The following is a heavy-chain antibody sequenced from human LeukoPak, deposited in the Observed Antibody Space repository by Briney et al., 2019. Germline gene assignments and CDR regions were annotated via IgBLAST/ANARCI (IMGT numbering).Heavy chain of an antibody. D-gene: IGHD2-21*01. Sequence: PGGSLRLSCAASGFTFSSSAMTWVRQAPGKGLEWVSLISGSGGNTYYADSVKGRFTISRDNSKNTLYLQMNSLRAEDTAVYHCAEDIQCTYWGQGTLVTVSS. J-gene: IGHJ4*02. CDR3: AEDIQCTY. CDR1: GFTFSSSA. V-gene: IGHV3-23*01. CDR2: ISGSGGNT.